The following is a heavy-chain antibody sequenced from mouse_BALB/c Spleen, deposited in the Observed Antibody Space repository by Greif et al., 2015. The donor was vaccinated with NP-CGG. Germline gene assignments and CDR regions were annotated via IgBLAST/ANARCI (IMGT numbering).Heavy chain of an antibody. CDR2: IWSGGST. V-gene: IGHV2-2*02. D-gene: IGHD1-2*01. J-gene: IGHJ2*01. CDR3: ARGATAMHYFDY. CDR1: GFSLTSYG. Sequence: VQLQQPGTGLVQPSQSLSITCTVSGFSLTSYGVHWVRQSPGKGLEWLGVIWSGGSTDYNAAFISRLSISKDNSKSXVFFKMNSLQANDTAIYYCARGATAMHYFDYWGQGTTLTVSS.